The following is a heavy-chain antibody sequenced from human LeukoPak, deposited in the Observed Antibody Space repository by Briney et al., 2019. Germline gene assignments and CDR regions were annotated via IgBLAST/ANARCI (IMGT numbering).Heavy chain of an antibody. Sequence: GGSLRLSCAASRFTFSSYEMNWVRQAPGKGLEWVSYISSSGSTIYYADSVKGRFTISRDNAKNSLYLQMNSLRAEDTAVYYCARVSGGPLSYYFDYWGQGTLVTVSS. V-gene: IGHV3-48*03. CDR1: RFTFSSYE. J-gene: IGHJ4*02. CDR2: ISSSGSTI. CDR3: ARVSGGPLSYYFDY. D-gene: IGHD2-15*01.